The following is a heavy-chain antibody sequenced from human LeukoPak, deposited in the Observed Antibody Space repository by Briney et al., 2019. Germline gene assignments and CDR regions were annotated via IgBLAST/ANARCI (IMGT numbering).Heavy chain of an antibody. CDR1: GGSFSNYY. Sequence: SETLSLTCAVYGGSFSNYYWSWIRQSPGKGLEWIGEINHTGSTNYNPSLKSRVTISVDTSKRQFSLKMSSVTAADTAVYYCARPEDYDSGGYSGYFQHWGQGTLVTVSS. D-gene: IGHD3-22*01. V-gene: IGHV4-34*01. J-gene: IGHJ1*01. CDR2: INHTGST. CDR3: ARPEDYDSGGYSGYFQH.